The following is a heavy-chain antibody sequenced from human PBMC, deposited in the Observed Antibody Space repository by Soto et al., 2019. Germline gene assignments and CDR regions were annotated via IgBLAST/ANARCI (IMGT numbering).Heavy chain of an antibody. CDR1: EFTFSIYA. CDR3: AKYREYSSGWDTFDY. J-gene: IGHJ4*02. Sequence: PGGSLRLSCAASEFTFSIYAMSWVRQAPGKGLEWVSSISGTSTSTYYADSVKGRFTISRDNSRSTLYLQMNSLRAEDTATYYCAKYREYSSGWDTFDYWGQGTLVTVSS. V-gene: IGHV3-23*01. CDR2: ISGTSTST. D-gene: IGHD6-19*01.